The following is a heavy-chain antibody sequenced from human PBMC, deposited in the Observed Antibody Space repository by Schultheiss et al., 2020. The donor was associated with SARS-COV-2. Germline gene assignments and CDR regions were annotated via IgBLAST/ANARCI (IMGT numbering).Heavy chain of an antibody. Sequence: GGSLRLSCAASGFTVSSNYMSWVRQAPGKGLEYVSAISSNGGSTYYANSVKGRFTISRDNSKNTLYLQMGSLRAEDMAVYYCARVAGCSSTSCYNGYYYYYMDVWGKGTTVTVSS. J-gene: IGHJ6*03. CDR3: ARVAGCSSTSCYNGYYYYYMDV. V-gene: IGHV3-64*01. D-gene: IGHD2-2*02. CDR2: ISSNGGST. CDR1: GFTVSSNY.